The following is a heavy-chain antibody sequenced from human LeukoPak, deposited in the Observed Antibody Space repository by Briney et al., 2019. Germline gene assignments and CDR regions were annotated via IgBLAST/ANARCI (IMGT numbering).Heavy chain of an antibody. CDR1: GYSFTNYW. D-gene: IGHD4-23*01. Sequence: GESLKISCKGSGYSFTNYWIGWVRQMPGKGLEWMGIIYPGDSDTRYSPSFQGQVTISADKSISTAYPQWSSLKASDTAMYYCARPYDYGGNSWYYWGQGTLVTVSS. CDR3: ARPYDYGGNSWYY. J-gene: IGHJ4*02. CDR2: IYPGDSDT. V-gene: IGHV5-51*01.